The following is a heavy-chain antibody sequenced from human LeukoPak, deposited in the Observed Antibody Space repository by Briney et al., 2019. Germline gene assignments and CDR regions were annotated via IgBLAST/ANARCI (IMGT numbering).Heavy chain of an antibody. CDR1: GDSISNYY. D-gene: IGHD1-26*01. CDR2: IYYSGST. Sequence: SSETLSLACTVSGDSISNYYWSWIRQPPGKGLEWIGYIYYSGSTNYNPSLKSRVTISVDTSKNQFSLKLSSVTAADTAVYYCARGPHYPLDYWGQGTLVTVSS. CDR3: ARGPHYPLDY. J-gene: IGHJ4*02. V-gene: IGHV4-59*01.